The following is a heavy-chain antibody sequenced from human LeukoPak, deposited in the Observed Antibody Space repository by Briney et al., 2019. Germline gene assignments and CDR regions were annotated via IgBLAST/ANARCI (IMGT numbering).Heavy chain of an antibody. Sequence: QSGGSLRLSCAASGFTFSTYNMSWVRQAPGKGLEWISYISSCSSTIYYAVSVKGRFTISRDNAKNSLYLQMNSLRAEDTAVYYCARDYSSSSGKHAFDIWGQGTMVTASS. CDR3: ARDYSSSSGKHAFDI. J-gene: IGHJ3*02. D-gene: IGHD6-13*01. V-gene: IGHV3-48*01. CDR1: GFTFSTYN. CDR2: ISSCSSTI.